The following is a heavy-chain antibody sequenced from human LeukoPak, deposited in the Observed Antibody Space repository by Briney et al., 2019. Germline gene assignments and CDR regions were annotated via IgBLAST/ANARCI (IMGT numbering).Heavy chain of an antibody. V-gene: IGHV4-4*07. Sequence: PSGTLSLTCTVSGGSISSYYWSWIRQPAGKGLEWIGRIYTSGSTNYNPSLKSRVTMSVDTSKNQFSLKLSSVTAADTAVYYCARDPKTYYDFWSGDYWGQGTLVTVSS. CDR1: GGSISSYY. J-gene: IGHJ4*02. CDR3: ARDPKTYYDFWSGDY. D-gene: IGHD3-3*01. CDR2: IYTSGST.